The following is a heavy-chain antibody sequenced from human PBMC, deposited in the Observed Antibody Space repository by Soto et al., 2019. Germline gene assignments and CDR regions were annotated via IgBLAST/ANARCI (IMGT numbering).Heavy chain of an antibody. Sequence: EASVKVSCKASGYTFTSYDINWVRQATGQGLEWMGWMNPNSGNTGYAQKFQGRVTMTRNTSISTAYMELSSLRSEDTAVYYCARCLRGGYPYYYYGMDVWGQGTTVTVSS. J-gene: IGHJ6*02. CDR2: MNPNSGNT. CDR1: GYTFTSYD. D-gene: IGHD5-12*01. CDR3: ARCLRGGYPYYYYGMDV. V-gene: IGHV1-8*01.